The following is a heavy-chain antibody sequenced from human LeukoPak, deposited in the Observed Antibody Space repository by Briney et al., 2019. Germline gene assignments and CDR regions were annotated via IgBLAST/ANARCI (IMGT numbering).Heavy chain of an antibody. CDR2: IKEDGSER. CDR3: ARGRSGSYSSFYYYYYGMDV. CDR1: AFIFSGHW. D-gene: IGHD1-26*01. J-gene: IGHJ6*02. V-gene: IGHV3-7*03. Sequence: PGGSLRLSCEGSAFIFSGHWMNWVRQTPGKGLEWVARIKEDGSERQYVDSVKGRFSISRDNTKGSLFLQLNSLRAEDTAVYYCARGRSGSYSSFYYYYYGMDVWGQGTTVTVSS.